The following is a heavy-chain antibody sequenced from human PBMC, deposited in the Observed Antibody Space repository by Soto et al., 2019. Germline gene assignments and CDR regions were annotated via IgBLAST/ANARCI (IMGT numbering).Heavy chain of an antibody. CDR2: ISSSGDST. V-gene: IGHV3-23*01. CDR3: AKDPYDSSGYYYVY. Sequence: EVQLLESGGGLVQPGGSLRLSCAASGFTFGSYAMSWVRQAPGKGLEWVSAISSSGDSTYYADSVKGRFTISRDNSKNTLYLQMNSLRAEDTAVYYCAKDPYDSSGYYYVYWGQGILVTVSS. D-gene: IGHD3-22*01. J-gene: IGHJ4*02. CDR1: GFTFGSYA.